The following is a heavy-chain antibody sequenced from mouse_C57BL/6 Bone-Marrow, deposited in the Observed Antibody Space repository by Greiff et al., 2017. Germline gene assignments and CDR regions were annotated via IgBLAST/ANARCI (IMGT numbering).Heavy chain of an antibody. D-gene: IGHD1-1*01. CDR3: ARRVYYGSSYEDAMDY. CDR1: GFNIKNTY. J-gene: IGHJ4*01. Sequence: EVQLVESVAELVRPGASVKLSCTASGFNIKNTYMHWVKQRPEQGLEWIGRIDPANGNTKYAPKFQGKAPITADTSSNTAYLQLSSLTSEDTAIYYCARRVYYGSSYEDAMDYWGQGTSVTVSS. CDR2: IDPANGNT. V-gene: IGHV14-3*01.